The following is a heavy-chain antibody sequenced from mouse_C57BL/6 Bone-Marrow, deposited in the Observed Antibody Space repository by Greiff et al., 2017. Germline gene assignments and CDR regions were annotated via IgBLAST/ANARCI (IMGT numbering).Heavy chain of an antibody. J-gene: IGHJ2*01. CDR3: TTPVLGDY. V-gene: IGHV14-4*01. Sequence: EVQLVESGAELVRPGASVKLSCTASGFNIKDDYMHWVKQRPEQGLEWIGWIDPENGDTEYASKFQGKATITADTSSNTAYLQLSSLTSEDTAVYYCTTPVLGDYWGQGTTLTVSS. CDR1: GFNIKDDY. D-gene: IGHD2-10*02. CDR2: IDPENGDT.